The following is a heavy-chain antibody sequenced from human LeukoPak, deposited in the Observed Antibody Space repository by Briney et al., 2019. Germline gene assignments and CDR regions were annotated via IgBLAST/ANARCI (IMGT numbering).Heavy chain of an antibody. CDR3: ARVQQQQVYYFDY. J-gene: IGHJ4*02. CDR2: ITSSSNYI. V-gene: IGHV3-21*01. Sequence: PGGSLRLSCAASGFTFSIYSMNWVRQAPGKGLEWLSSITSSSNYIYYADSVKGRFTISRDNVQNSLYLQMNSPRAEDTAVYYCARVQQQQVYYFDYWGQGTLVTVSS. D-gene: IGHD6-13*01. CDR1: GFTFSIYS.